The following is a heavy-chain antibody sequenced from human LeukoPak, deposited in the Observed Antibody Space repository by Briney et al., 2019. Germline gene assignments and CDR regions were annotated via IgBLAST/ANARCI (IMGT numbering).Heavy chain of an antibody. CDR1: GGSISSYY. Sequence: SETLSLTCTVSGGSISSYYWSWIRQPPGKGLEWIGYIYYSGSTNYNPSLKSRVTISVDTSKNQFSLKLSSVTAADTAVYYCARTRVGYYDSSGYYPFDYWGQGTLVTVSS. CDR2: IYYSGST. CDR3: ARTRVGYYDSSGYYPFDY. J-gene: IGHJ4*02. V-gene: IGHV4-59*01. D-gene: IGHD3-22*01.